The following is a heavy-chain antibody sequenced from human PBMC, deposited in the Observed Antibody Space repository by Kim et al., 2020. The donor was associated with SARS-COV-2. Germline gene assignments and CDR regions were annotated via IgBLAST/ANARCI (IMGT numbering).Heavy chain of an antibody. J-gene: IGHJ4*02. V-gene: IGHV4-59*09. CDR3: ARGDDYGDYYFDY. D-gene: IGHD4-17*01. Sequence: SHPSLKRRVTISVDTSKNQFSLKLSSVTAADTAVYYCARGDDYGDYYFDYWGQGTLVTVSS.